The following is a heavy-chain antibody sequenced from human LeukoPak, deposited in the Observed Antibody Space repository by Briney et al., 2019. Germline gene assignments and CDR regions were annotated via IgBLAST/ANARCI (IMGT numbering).Heavy chain of an antibody. CDR3: AKRHYYGSGSFDN. D-gene: IGHD3-10*01. V-gene: IGHV3-23*01. Sequence: PGGSLRLSCAASGFTFSSYTMGWVRQAPGKGLEWVSVISGSGDIKYYADSVKGRFTTSRDNSKNTMYLQMNSLRAEDTAVYFCAKRHYYGSGSFDNWGQGALVIVSS. CDR2: ISGSGDIK. J-gene: IGHJ4*02. CDR1: GFTFSSYT.